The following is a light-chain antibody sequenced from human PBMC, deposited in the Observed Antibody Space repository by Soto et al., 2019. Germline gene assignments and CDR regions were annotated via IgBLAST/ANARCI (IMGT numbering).Light chain of an antibody. CDR3: SSYERSGAYV. CDR1: SGDVGGHNA. Sequence: QSALTQSASVSGSPGQSITLSCTGTSGDVGGHNAVSWYQQHPGKAPKLLIYDVYNRPSGASNRFSGSKSGNTASLTISGLQAEDEADYYCSSYERSGAYVFGTGTQLTVL. V-gene: IGLV2-14*03. J-gene: IGLJ1*01. CDR2: DVY.